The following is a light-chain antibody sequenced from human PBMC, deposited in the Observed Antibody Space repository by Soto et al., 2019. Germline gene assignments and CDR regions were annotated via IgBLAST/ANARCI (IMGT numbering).Light chain of an antibody. V-gene: IGKV3-15*01. CDR1: QSVSNN. CDR3: QQYNNWPPWT. CDR2: DAS. J-gene: IGKJ1*01. Sequence: ILMTQSPATLSVSPGERATLSCRASQSVSNNLAWYQQKPGQDPRLLIYDASTSATGIPPRFSGSWSGTEFTLTISGLQSEDFAVYYCQQYNNWPPWTFGQGTKGEIK.